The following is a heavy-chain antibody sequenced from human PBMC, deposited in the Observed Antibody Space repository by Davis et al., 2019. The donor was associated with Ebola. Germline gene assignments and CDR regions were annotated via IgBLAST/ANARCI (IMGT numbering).Heavy chain of an antibody. CDR2: TYYRSKWYN. Sequence: SETLSLTCTVSGGSISSYYWSWIRQSPSRGLEWLGRTYYRSKWYNDYAVSVKSRITINPDTSKNQFSLQLNSVTPEDTAVYYCARSYLYYYYGMDVWGQGTTVTVSS. CDR1: GGSISSYY. J-gene: IGHJ6*02. CDR3: ARSYLYYYYGMDV. V-gene: IGHV6-1*01.